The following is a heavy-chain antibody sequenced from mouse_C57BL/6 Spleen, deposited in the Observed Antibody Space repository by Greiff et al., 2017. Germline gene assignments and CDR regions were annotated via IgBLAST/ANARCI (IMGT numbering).Heavy chain of an antibody. V-gene: IGHV1-69*01. D-gene: IGHD3-2*01. CDR1: GYTFTSYW. CDR3: SGIDSNYAMDY. CDR2: IDPSGSYT. Sequence: QVQLQQPGAELVMPGASVKLSCKASGYTFTSYWMHWVKQRPGQGLEWIGEIDPSGSYTNYNQKFKGKSTMTVDKSSSTAYMLLSSLTSEDAAVYYCSGIDSNYAMDYWGQGTSVTVAS. J-gene: IGHJ4*01.